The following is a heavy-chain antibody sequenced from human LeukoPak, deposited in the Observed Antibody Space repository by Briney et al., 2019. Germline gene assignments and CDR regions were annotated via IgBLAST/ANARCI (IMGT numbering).Heavy chain of an antibody. CDR2: ISWNSGSI. J-gene: IGHJ4*02. Sequence: GRSLRLSCAASGFTFDDYAMHWVRQAPGKGLEWASGISWNSGSIGYADSVKGRFTISRDNAKNSLYLQMNSLRADDTAFYYCAKSALRGYSYGHFDYWGQGTLVTVSS. D-gene: IGHD5-18*01. CDR1: GFTFDDYA. V-gene: IGHV3-9*01. CDR3: AKSALRGYSYGHFDY.